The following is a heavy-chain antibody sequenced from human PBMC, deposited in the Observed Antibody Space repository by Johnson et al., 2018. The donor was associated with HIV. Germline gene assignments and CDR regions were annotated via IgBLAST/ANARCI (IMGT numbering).Heavy chain of an antibody. D-gene: IGHD2-21*02. CDR2: IYSGGNT. CDR1: GFTVSRNY. V-gene: IGHV3-53*01. J-gene: IGHJ3*02. CDR3: ARGCGGDCSHQEAFDI. Sequence: EQLVESGGGLIQPGGSLRLSCAASGFTVSRNYMNWVRQAPGKGLEWVSLIYSGGNTYYADSVRGRFTISRDNSKNTLYLQMNNLRAEDTSVYFCARGCGGDCSHQEAFDIWGQGTMVTVSS.